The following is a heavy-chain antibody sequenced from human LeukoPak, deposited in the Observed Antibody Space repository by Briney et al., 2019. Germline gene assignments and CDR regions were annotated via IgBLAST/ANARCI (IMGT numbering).Heavy chain of an antibody. CDR1: GFTFSSYA. CDR3: AKGVRIAVHYFDY. CDR2: ISGSGGST. J-gene: IGHJ4*02. D-gene: IGHD3-10*01. Sequence: GGSLRLSCAASGFTFSSYAMSWVRQAPGMGLEWVSAISGSGGSTYYADSVKGRFTISRDNSKNTLYLQMNSLRAEDTAVYYCAKGVRIAVHYFDYWGQGTLVTVSS. V-gene: IGHV3-23*01.